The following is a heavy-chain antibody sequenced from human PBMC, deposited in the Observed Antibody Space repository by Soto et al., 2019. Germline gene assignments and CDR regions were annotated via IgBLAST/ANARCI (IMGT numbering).Heavy chain of an antibody. J-gene: IGHJ6*03. V-gene: IGHV4-59*08. CDR1: GGSISSYY. CDR2: IYYSGST. Sequence: SETLSLTCTVSGGSISSYYWSWIRQPPGKGLEWIGYIYYSGSTNYNPSLKSRVTISVDTSKNQFSLKLSSVTAADTAVYYCARQRGRYDFHYYYYYMDVWGKGTTVTVSS. CDR3: ARQRGRYDFHYYYYYMDV. D-gene: IGHD3-3*01.